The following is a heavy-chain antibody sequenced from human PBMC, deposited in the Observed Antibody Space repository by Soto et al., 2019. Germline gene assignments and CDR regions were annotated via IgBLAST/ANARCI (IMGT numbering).Heavy chain of an antibody. J-gene: IGHJ5*02. CDR2: ISGSGGST. D-gene: IGHD6-13*01. V-gene: IGHV3-23*01. Sequence: GSLRLSCAASGFTFSSYAMSWVRQAPGKGLEWVSAISGSGGSTYYADSVKGRFTISRDNAKNSLYLQMNSLRAEDTAVYYCARAIAAAGSPKYNWFDPWGQGTLVTVSS. CDR3: ARAIAAAGSPKYNWFDP. CDR1: GFTFSSYA.